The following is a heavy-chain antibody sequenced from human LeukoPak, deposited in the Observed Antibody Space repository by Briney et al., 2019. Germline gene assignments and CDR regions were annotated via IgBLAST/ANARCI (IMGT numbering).Heavy chain of an antibody. CDR3: ARGMTTVTPGVGS. CDR1: GFTFSSYS. Sequence: GGSLRLSCAASGFTFSSYSMNWVRQAPGKGLEWVSSISSSSSYIYYADSVKGRFTISRDNAKNSLYLQMNSLRAEDTAVYYCARGMTTVTPGVGSWGQGTLVTVSS. J-gene: IGHJ5*01. CDR2: ISSSSSYI. D-gene: IGHD4-17*01. V-gene: IGHV3-21*01.